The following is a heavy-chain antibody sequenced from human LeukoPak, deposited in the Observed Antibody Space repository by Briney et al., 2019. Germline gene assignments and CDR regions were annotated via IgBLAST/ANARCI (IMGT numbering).Heavy chain of an antibody. Sequence: GGSLRLSCAASGFTFSSYGMNWVRQAPGKGLEWVSSISSSSSYIYYADSVKGRFTISRDNAKNSLYLQMNSLRAEDTAVHYCARETTVVTPIDYWGQGTLVTVSS. CDR1: GFTFSSYG. CDR3: ARETTVVTPIDY. V-gene: IGHV3-21*01. J-gene: IGHJ4*02. CDR2: ISSSSSYI. D-gene: IGHD4-23*01.